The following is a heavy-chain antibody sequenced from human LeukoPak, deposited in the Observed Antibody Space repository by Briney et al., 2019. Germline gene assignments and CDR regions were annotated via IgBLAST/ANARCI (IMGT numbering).Heavy chain of an antibody. V-gene: IGHV1-18*01. Sequence: ASVKVSCKASGYTFTSYGISWVRQAPGQGLEWMGWISAYNGNTNYAQKFQGRVTMTRDMSTSTVYMELSSLRSEDTAVYYCARGERREYYYDSSGGAFDIWGQGTMVTVSS. CDR2: ISAYNGNT. CDR1: GYTFTSYG. D-gene: IGHD3-22*01. CDR3: ARGERREYYYDSSGGAFDI. J-gene: IGHJ3*02.